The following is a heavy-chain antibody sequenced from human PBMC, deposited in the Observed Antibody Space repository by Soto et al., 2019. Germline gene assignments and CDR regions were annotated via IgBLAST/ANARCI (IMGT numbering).Heavy chain of an antibody. J-gene: IGHJ4*02. Sequence: QVQLVQSGAEVKKPGSSVKVSCKASGGTFSSFAISWVRQAPGQGLEWMGGIIPIFGTANYAQKFQGRVKTTAYQSTTTDYMELRSLRSEDTAMYYCAISSRGATTTLQNWGQGTLVTVSS. D-gene: IGHD1-26*01. CDR2: IIPIFGTA. V-gene: IGHV1-69*12. CDR3: AISSRGATTTLQN. CDR1: GGTFSSFA.